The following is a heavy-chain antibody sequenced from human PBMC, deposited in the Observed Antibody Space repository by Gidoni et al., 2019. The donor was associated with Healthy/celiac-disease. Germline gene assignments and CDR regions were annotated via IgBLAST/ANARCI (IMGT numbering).Heavy chain of an antibody. CDR1: GFTFRDYY. CDR2: ISSSGSTI. D-gene: IGHD2-15*01. J-gene: IGHJ6*02. CDR3: ARVRGYCSGGSCHNDPYGMDV. V-gene: IGHV3-11*01. Sequence: QVQLVESGGGLVKPGGSLRLPCAASGFTFRDYYMSWIRQAPGKGLEWVSYISSSGSTIYYADSVKGRFTISRDNAKNSLYLQMNSLRAEDTAVYYCARVRGYCSGGSCHNDPYGMDVWGQGTTVTVSS.